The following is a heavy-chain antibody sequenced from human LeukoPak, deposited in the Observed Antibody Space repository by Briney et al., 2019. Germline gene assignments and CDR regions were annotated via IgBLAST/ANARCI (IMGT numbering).Heavy chain of an antibody. CDR2: INHSGST. J-gene: IGHJ4*02. Sequence: SETLSLTCAVYGGSFSGYYWSWIRQPPGKGLEWIGEINHSGSTNYNPSLKSRVTISVGTSKNQSSLKLSSVTAADTAVHYCARGVIRSARPGRNYFGYWGQGTLVTVSS. CDR1: GGSFSGYY. V-gene: IGHV4-34*01. D-gene: IGHD6-6*01. CDR3: ARGVIRSARPGRNYFGY.